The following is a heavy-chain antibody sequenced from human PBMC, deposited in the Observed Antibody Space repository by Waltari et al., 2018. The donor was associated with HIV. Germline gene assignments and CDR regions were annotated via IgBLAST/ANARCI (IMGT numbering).Heavy chain of an antibody. CDR1: GYTFTGYH. D-gene: IGHD3-3*01. Sequence: QVQLVQSGAEVKKPGAPVKVSCKASGYTFTGYHLHWARQAPGQGLEWMGWINPNSGGTNYAQKFQGRVTMTRDTSISTAYMELSRLRSDDTAVYYCARGSYDFWSGYWRGYYFDYWGQGTLVTVSS. CDR3: ARGSYDFWSGYWRGYYFDY. V-gene: IGHV1-2*02. J-gene: IGHJ4*02. CDR2: INPNSGGT.